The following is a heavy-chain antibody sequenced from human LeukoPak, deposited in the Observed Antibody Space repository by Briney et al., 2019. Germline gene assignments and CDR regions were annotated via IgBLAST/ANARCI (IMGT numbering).Heavy chain of an antibody. V-gene: IGHV1-18*01. Sequence: ASVKVSCKASGYTFTSYGISWVRQAPGQGLEWMGWISAYNGNTNYAQKLQGRVTMTEDTSTDTAYMELSSLRSEDTAVYYCAAEIAAGFDYWGQGTLVTVSS. CDR2: ISAYNGNT. CDR1: GYTFTSYG. D-gene: IGHD6-13*01. CDR3: AAEIAAGFDY. J-gene: IGHJ4*02.